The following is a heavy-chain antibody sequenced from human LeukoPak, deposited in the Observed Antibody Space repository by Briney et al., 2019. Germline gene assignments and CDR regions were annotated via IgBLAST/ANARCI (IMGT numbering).Heavy chain of an antibody. D-gene: IGHD4-11*01. V-gene: IGHV3-21*01. CDR3: ARSETTMGSYYYYYMDV. Sequence: GGSLRLSCAASGFTFSSYSMNWVRQAPGKGLEWVSSISSSSSSYIYYADSVKGRFTISRDNAKNSLYLQMNSLRAEDTAVYYCARSETTMGSYYYYYMDVWGKGTTVTVSS. CDR2: ISSSSSSYI. CDR1: GFTFSSYS. J-gene: IGHJ6*03.